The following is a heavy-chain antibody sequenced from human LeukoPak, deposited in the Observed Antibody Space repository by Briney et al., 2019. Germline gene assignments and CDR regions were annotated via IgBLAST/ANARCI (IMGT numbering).Heavy chain of an antibody. Sequence: GGSLRLSCAASGFTFDDYAMHWVRQAPGKDLEWVSGISWNSGSIGYADSVRGRFTISRDNAKNSLYLQMNSLRAEDTALYYCAKDISTVTTAYYYGMDVWGQGTTVTVSS. D-gene: IGHD4-17*01. CDR2: ISWNSGSI. J-gene: IGHJ6*02. CDR3: AKDISTVTTAYYYGMDV. V-gene: IGHV3-9*01. CDR1: GFTFDDYA.